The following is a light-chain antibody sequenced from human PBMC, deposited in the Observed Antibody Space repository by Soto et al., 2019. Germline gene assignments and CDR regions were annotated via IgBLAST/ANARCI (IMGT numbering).Light chain of an antibody. CDR3: QQSFSAPPWP. CDR2: AAS. CDR1: QNIKTY. V-gene: IGKV1-39*01. J-gene: IGKJ1*01. Sequence: DIQMTQSPSSLSASVGDSVTITCRASQNIKTYFNWYQQKPGKAPNLLIYAASSLHSGVPSRFSGSGHGADFSLTIRCDQPEDVATLYCQQSFSAPPWPFGQGTKVEVK.